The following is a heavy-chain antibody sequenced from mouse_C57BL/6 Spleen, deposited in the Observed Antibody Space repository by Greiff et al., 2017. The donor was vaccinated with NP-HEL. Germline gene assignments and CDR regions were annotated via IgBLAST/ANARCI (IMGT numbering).Heavy chain of an antibody. J-gene: IGHJ2*01. Sequence: VQLQQSGAELVKPGASVKISCKASGYAFSSYWMNWVKQRPGKGLEWIGQIYPGDGDTNYNGKFKGKATLTADKSSSTAYMQLSSLTSEDSAVYFCARSFLDWDYFDYWGQGTTLTVSS. CDR3: ARSFLDWDYFDY. CDR1: GYAFSSYW. CDR2: IYPGDGDT. D-gene: IGHD4-1*01. V-gene: IGHV1-80*01.